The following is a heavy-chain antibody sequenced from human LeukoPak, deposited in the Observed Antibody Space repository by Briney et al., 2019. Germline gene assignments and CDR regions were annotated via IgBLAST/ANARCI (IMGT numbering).Heavy chain of an antibody. CDR1: GGSISSYY. J-gene: IGHJ4*02. CDR2: IYYSGMT. Sequence: SETLSLTCTVSGGSISSYYWSWIRQPPGKGLEWIGYIYYSGMTNYNPSLKSRVTISLDTSKNQFSLKLSSMTAADTAVYYCASADYDDYYIDFWGQGTLVTVSS. V-gene: IGHV4-59*01. CDR3: ASADYDDYYIDF. D-gene: IGHD4-17*01.